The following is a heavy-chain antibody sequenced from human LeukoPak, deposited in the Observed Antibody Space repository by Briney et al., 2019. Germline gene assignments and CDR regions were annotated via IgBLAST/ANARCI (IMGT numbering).Heavy chain of an antibody. Sequence: SETLSLTCSVSGGFNTRYYWGWIRQPPGKGLEWIGSIYHSGSTYYNPSLKSRVTISVDTSKNQFSLKLSSVTAADTAVYYCARTQGIAAPEFDYWGQGTLVTVSS. CDR2: IYHSGST. V-gene: IGHV4-38-2*01. CDR3: ARTQGIAAPEFDY. J-gene: IGHJ4*02. CDR1: GGFNTRYY. D-gene: IGHD6-13*01.